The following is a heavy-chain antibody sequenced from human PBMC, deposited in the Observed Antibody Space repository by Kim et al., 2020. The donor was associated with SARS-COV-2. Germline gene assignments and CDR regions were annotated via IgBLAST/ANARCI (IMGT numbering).Heavy chain of an antibody. CDR2: IDYSGSN. V-gene: IGHV4-59*13. Sequence: SETLSLTCTVSGGSISSYYWSWIRQPPGKGLEWMGYIDYSGSNNYNPCLKRRGTISIDTSKNQFSLKLSSVTAADTAVYYCAREPTIGWYKGGGFFDYWGQGTLVTVSS. CDR3: AREPTIGWYKGGGFFDY. J-gene: IGHJ4*02. D-gene: IGHD6-19*01. CDR1: GGSISSYY.